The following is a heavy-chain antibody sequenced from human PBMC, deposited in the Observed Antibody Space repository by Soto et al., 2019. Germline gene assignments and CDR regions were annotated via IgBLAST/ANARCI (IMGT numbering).Heavy chain of an antibody. CDR2: ISGSGGGT. CDR3: AKDPLSIAARPLNFDY. D-gene: IGHD6-6*01. Sequence: EVQLLESGGGLVQPGGSLRLSCAASGFTFSNYAMSWVRQAPGKGLEWVSGISGSGGGTYFADSVKGRFTISKDNSKNTLYLQMNSLRAEDTAVYYCAKDPLSIAARPLNFDYWGQGTLVTVSS. J-gene: IGHJ4*02. V-gene: IGHV3-23*01. CDR1: GFTFSNYA.